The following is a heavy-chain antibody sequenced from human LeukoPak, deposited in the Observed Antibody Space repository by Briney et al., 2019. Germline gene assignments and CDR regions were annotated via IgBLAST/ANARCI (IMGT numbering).Heavy chain of an antibody. CDR2: INHSGST. D-gene: IGHD2-2*01. CDR1: GGSFSGYY. CDR3: ARVAEDCSSTSCYAGVDY. Sequence: PSETLSLTCAVYGGSFSGYYWSWIRQPPGKGLEWIGEINHSGSTNYNPSLKSRVTISVDTSKNQFSLKLSSVTAADTAVYYCARVAEDCSSTSCYAGVDYWGQGTLVTVSS. V-gene: IGHV4-34*01. J-gene: IGHJ4*02.